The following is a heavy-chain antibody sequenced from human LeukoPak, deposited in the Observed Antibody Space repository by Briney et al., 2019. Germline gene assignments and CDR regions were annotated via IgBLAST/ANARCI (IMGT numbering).Heavy chain of an antibody. CDR2: ISGGGGGT. CDR1: GFTFSSYG. D-gene: IGHD6-19*01. V-gene: IGHV3-23*01. CDR3: AKDHDSSGWYGLFDY. Sequence: PGGSLRLSCAASGFTFSSYGMNWVRQAPGKGLEWVSAISGGGGGTYYADSVKGRFTISRDNSKNTLYLQMDSLRAEDTAVYYCAKDHDSSGWYGLFDYWGQGTLVTVSS. J-gene: IGHJ4*02.